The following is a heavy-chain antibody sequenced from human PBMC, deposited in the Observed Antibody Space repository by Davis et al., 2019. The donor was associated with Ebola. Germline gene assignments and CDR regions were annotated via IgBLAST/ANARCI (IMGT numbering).Heavy chain of an antibody. V-gene: IGHV3-11*04. CDR2: ISRTHSA. J-gene: IGHJ4*02. D-gene: IGHD5-24*01. CDR3: ARDLADMATTDIDY. Sequence: GGSLRLSCEASGFIFSDYYMSWIRQVPGKGLEWIAYISRTHSAYADSVKGRFTISRDNAKNSLYLQMNSLRAEDTAMYYCARDLADMATTDIDYWGQGTLVTVSS. CDR1: GFIFSDYY.